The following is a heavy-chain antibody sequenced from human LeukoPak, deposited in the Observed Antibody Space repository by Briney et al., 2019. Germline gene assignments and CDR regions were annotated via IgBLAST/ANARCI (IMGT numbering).Heavy chain of an antibody. CDR2: ISSSSSYI. V-gene: IGHV3-21*01. CDR3: ARVGAGGSCYSGCIDY. D-gene: IGHD2-15*01. J-gene: IGHJ4*02. Sequence: GGSLRLSWAASGFTFSSYSMNWVRQAPGKGLGWVSSISSSSSYIYYADSVKGRFTISRDNAKNSLYLQMNSLRAEDTAVYYCARVGAGGSCYSGCIDYWGQGTLVTVSS. CDR1: GFTFSSYS.